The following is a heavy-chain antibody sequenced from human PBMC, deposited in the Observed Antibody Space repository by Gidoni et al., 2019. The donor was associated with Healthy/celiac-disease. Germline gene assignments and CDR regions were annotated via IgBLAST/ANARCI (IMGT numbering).Heavy chain of an antibody. CDR1: GGTFSSYA. V-gene: IGHV1-69*01. J-gene: IGHJ3*02. CDR3: ARADYYYDSSGYNVRGPGQNAFDI. Sequence: QVQLVQSGAEVKKPGSSVKVSCKASGGTFSSYAISWVRQAPGQGLEWMGGILPIFGTANYAQKFQGRVTITADESTSTAYMELSSLRSEDTAVYYCARADYYYDSSGYNVRGPGQNAFDIWGQGTMVTVSS. CDR2: ILPIFGTA. D-gene: IGHD3-22*01.